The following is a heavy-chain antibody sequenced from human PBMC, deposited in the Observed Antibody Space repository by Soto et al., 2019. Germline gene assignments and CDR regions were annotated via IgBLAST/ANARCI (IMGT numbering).Heavy chain of an antibody. J-gene: IGHJ4*02. D-gene: IGHD5-12*01. CDR2: INPSGGST. V-gene: IGHV1-46*03. CDR3: ARARGYSGYGPYYFDY. CDR1: GYTFTSYY. Sequence: ASVKVSCKASGYTFTSYYMHWVRQAPGRGLEWMGIINPSGGSTSYAQKFQGRVTMTRDTSTSTVYMELSSLRSEDTAVYYCARARGYSGYGPYYFDYWGKGTLVTVSS.